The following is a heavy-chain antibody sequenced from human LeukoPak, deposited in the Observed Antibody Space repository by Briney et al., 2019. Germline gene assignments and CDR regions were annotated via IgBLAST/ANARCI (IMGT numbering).Heavy chain of an antibody. D-gene: IGHD3-9*01. CDR2: ISSASGSI. J-gene: IGHJ4*02. V-gene: IGHV3-48*04. CDR3: ARGGDNYDILTGYYPTGY. Sequence: PGGSLRLSCAASGFTFSSYSMNWVRQAPGKGLEWVSYISSASGSIYYADSVKGRFTISRDNAKNSLFLQMNSLRAEDTAVYYCARGGDNYDILTGYYPTGYWGQGTLVTVSS. CDR1: GFTFSSYS.